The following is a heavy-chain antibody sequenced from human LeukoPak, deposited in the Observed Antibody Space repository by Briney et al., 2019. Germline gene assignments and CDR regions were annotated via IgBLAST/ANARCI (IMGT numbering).Heavy chain of an antibody. CDR3: ARHSGSSPHYFDY. J-gene: IGHJ4*02. V-gene: IGHV4-59*08. CDR1: GGSISSYY. Sequence: SETLSLTCTVSGGSISSYYWSWLRQPPGQGLEWIGFIYYSGSTHYKSSLKSRVTISVDTSRNQFSLRLSSVTAADTAVYYCARHSGSSPHYFDYWGQGTLVTVSS. D-gene: IGHD1-26*01. CDR2: IYYSGST.